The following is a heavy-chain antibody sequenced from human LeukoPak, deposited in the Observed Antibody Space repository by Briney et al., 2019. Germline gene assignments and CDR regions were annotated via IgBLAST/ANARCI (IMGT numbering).Heavy chain of an antibody. CDR2: VHYTGTT. CDR1: GGSLSSYY. J-gene: IGHJ3*02. V-gene: IGHV4-59*08. D-gene: IGHD7-27*01. Sequence: SETLSLTCIVSGGSLSSYYWIWIRQPPGKGREWIGYVHYTGTTNYNPSLKSRVTISVDTSKNQFSLKLSSVTAADTAVYYCARHENWGSSKGDSFHIWGQGKMVTVSS. CDR3: ARHENWGSSKGDSFHI.